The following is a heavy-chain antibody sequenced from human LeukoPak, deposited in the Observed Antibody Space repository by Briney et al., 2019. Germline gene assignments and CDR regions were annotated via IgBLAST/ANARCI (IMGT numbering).Heavy chain of an antibody. D-gene: IGHD4-23*01. V-gene: IGHV3-48*02. CDR2: ISTGSSTT. CDR3: ARVAAGYSVNYFDY. Sequence: GGSLRLSCAASGFTFSSYGMHWVRQAPGKGLEWVSYISTGSSTTYYADSVKGRFTISRDNVENSLYLQMNSLRDEDTAVYYCARVAAGYSVNYFDYWGQRTLVTVSS. J-gene: IGHJ4*02. CDR1: GFTFSSYG.